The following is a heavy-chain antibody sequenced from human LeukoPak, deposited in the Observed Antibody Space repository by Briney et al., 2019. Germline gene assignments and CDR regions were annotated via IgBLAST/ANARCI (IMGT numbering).Heavy chain of an antibody. V-gene: IGHV4-59*01. CDR1: GGSISSYY. CDR3: ARGSIADNWFDP. CDR2: IYYSGST. D-gene: IGHD6-6*01. J-gene: IGHJ5*02. Sequence: SETLPLTCTVSGGSISSYYWSWIRQPPGKGLEWIGYIYYSGSTNYNPSLTSRVTISVDTSKNQFSLKLSSVTAADTAVYYCARGSIADNWFDPWGQGTLVTVSS.